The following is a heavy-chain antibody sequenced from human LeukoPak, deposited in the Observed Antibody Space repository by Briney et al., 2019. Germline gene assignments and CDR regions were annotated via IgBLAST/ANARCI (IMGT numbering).Heavy chain of an antibody. CDR3: ARAPRSRDGYQPLDY. D-gene: IGHD5-24*01. CDR1: GFTVSSNY. CDR2: IYSGGST. Sequence: GGSLRLSCAASGFTVSSNYMSWVRQAPGKGLEWVSVIYSGGSTYYADSVKGRFTISRDNSKNTLYLQMNSLRAEDTAVYYCARAPRSRDGYQPLDYSGQGTLVTVSS. J-gene: IGHJ4*02. V-gene: IGHV3-66*01.